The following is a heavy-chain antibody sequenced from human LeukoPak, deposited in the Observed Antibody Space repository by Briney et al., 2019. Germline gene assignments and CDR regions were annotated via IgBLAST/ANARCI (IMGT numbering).Heavy chain of an antibody. V-gene: IGHV3-23*01. CDR3: AKDRGGGNLDFDY. CDR1: GFTFSSYA. D-gene: IGHD2-15*01. J-gene: IGHJ4*02. CDR2: ISGSGGRT. Sequence: GGSLRLSCAASGFTFSSYAMTWVRQAPGKGLEWVSVISGSGGRTYYADSVKGRFTISRDNSKNTLYLQMSSLRAEDTAVYYCAKDRGGGNLDFDYWGQGTLVTVST.